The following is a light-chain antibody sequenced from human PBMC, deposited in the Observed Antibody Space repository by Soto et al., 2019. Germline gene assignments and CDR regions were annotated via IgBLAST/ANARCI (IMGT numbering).Light chain of an antibody. CDR3: QQYHDWWT. Sequence: ETVMTQSPAILSVSPGERVTLSCRASQSVSINLAWYQQKPGQSPRLLIYDASTRATGLPARFSGSGFGTEFTLTINSLQSEDFAVYYCQQYHDWWTFGQGTKVDIK. J-gene: IGKJ1*01. CDR1: QSVSIN. V-gene: IGKV3-15*01. CDR2: DAS.